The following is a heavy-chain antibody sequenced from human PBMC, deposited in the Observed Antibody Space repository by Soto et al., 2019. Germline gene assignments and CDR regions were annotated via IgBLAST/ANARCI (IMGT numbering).Heavy chain of an antibody. Sequence: ASVTVSCKASGYTFTSYGISWVRQAPGQGLEWMGWISAYNGNTNYAQKLQGRVTMTTDTSTSTAYMELRSLRSDDTAVYYCARGWSYYDILTGYSNFDYWGQGTLVTVSS. CDR2: ISAYNGNT. CDR3: ARGWSYYDILTGYSNFDY. J-gene: IGHJ4*02. CDR1: GYTFTSYG. D-gene: IGHD3-9*01. V-gene: IGHV1-18*01.